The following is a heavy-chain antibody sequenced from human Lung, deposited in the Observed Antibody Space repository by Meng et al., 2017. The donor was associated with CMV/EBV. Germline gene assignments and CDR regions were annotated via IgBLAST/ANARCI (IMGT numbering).Heavy chain of an antibody. Sequence: GESXKISCAASGFTFANYEMNWVRQAPGKGLEWIAYISTSGSTIYYADSVKGRFIISRDDAENSVYLQMNSLTDEDTALYYCAREGINCGGDFYGYWGQGXLVTVSS. V-gene: IGHV3-48*03. CDR1: GFTFANYE. J-gene: IGHJ4*02. CDR3: AREGINCGGDFYGY. D-gene: IGHD2-21*01. CDR2: ISTSGSTI.